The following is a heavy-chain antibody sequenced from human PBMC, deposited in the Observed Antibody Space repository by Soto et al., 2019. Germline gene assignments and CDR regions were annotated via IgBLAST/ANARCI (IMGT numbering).Heavy chain of an antibody. CDR3: ARITEVYCSSTSCQDFDY. CDR1: GFTFSDYY. J-gene: IGHJ4*02. Sequence: QVQLVESGGGLVKPGGSLRLSCAASGFTFSDYYMSWIRQAPGKGLEWVSYISSSSSYTNYADSVKGRFIISRDNAKNSLYLQMNSLRAEDTAVYYCARITEVYCSSTSCQDFDYWGQGTLVTVSS. CDR2: ISSSSSYT. D-gene: IGHD2-2*01. V-gene: IGHV3-11*06.